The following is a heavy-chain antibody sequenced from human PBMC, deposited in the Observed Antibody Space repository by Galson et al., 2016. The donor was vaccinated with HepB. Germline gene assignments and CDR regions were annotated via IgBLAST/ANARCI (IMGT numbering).Heavy chain of an antibody. CDR2: INFSGST. CDR1: GYSMSSSSFY. D-gene: IGHD6-6*01. V-gene: IGHV4-39*07. CDR3: ARDLSFMGYSSSFFDS. J-gene: IGHJ4*02. Sequence: ETLSLTCTVSGYSMSSSSFYWGWIRQSPGKGLQWIGNINFSGSTSYNPSLESRVTISIDTSQNQFFLKVTSATAADTAVYYCARDLSFMGYSSSFFDSWGQGTLVTVSS.